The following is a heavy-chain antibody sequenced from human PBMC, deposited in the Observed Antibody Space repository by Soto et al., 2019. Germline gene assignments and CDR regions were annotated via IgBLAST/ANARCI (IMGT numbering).Heavy chain of an antibody. CDR2: TYYRSKWYN. CDR3: ASGYYYYGMDV. Sequence: SPTLSLTCAISRHSVSRNIAPWNWIRPSPSRGLEWLGRTYYRSKWYNDYAVSVKSRITINPDTSKNQFSLQLNSVTPEDTAVYYCASGYYYYGMDVWGQGTTVTVSS. J-gene: IGHJ6*02. V-gene: IGHV6-1*01. CDR1: RHSVSRNIAP.